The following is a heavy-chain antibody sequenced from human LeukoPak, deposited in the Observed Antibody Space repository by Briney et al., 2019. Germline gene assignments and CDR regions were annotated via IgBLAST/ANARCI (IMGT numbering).Heavy chain of an antibody. J-gene: IGHJ4*02. CDR3: ARGKDY. V-gene: IGHV3-7*04. Sequence: PGGSLRLSCAASGFTFSNYWMSWVRQAPGKGLEWVANIKQDGSEKYYEDSVKGRFTISRDNANNSLYLQMNSLTDDDTAVYYCARGKDYWGQGTLVTVSS. CDR1: GFTFSNYW. CDR2: IKQDGSEK.